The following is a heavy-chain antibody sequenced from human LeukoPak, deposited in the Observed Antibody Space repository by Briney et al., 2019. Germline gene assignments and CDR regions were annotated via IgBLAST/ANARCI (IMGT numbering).Heavy chain of an antibody. V-gene: IGHV3-30*03. Sequence: LSLTCTVSGGSISSSTYYWAWIRQSPGKGLEWVAVISYDGSNKYYADSVKGRFTISRDNSKNTLYLQMNSLRAEDTAVYYCATGVVTGWSPDYWGQGTLVTVSS. CDR3: ATGVVTGWSPDY. CDR1: GGSISS. CDR2: ISYDGSNK. D-gene: IGHD2-21*02. J-gene: IGHJ4*02.